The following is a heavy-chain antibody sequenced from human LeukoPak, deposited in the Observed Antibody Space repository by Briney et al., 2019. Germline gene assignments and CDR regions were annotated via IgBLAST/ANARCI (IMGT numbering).Heavy chain of an antibody. V-gene: IGHV3-23*01. CDR1: GFTFSSYA. J-gene: IGHJ4*02. Sequence: GGSLRLSCAASGFTFSSYALHWVRQAPGKGLEWVSAISGSGGSTYYADSVKSRFTISRDNSKNTLYLQMNSLRAEDTAVYYCAKSRGTGDIVVVIEFDYWGQGTLVTVSS. CDR2: ISGSGGST. CDR3: AKSRGTGDIVVVIEFDY. D-gene: IGHD3-22*01.